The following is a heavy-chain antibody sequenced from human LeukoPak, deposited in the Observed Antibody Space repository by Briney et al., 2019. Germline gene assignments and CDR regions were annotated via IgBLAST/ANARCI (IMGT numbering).Heavy chain of an antibody. CDR3: ARDPARTSAFDY. V-gene: IGHV3-11*04. CDR2: ISSSGSTI. J-gene: IGHJ4*02. CDR1: GFTFSDYY. D-gene: IGHD6-6*01. Sequence: PPGSLTLSCAASGFTFSDYYMSWIRQAPGQGLEWVSYISSSGSTIYYADSVKERFAISRDNAKNSLYLQMNSLRAEDTGVYYCARDPARTSAFDYWGQGTLVTVSS.